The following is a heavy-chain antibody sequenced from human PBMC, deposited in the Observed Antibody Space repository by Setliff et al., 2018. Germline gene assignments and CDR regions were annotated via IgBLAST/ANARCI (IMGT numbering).Heavy chain of an antibody. CDR3: ARVNQYSSVWYNYYYGMDV. CDR2: IYYSGST. V-gene: IGHV4-39*07. Sequence: PSETLSLTCTVSGGSISSSSYYWGWIRQPPGKGLEWIGIIYYSGSTYYNPSLKSRVTISVDTSKNQFSLKLSSVTAADTAVYYCARVNQYSSVWYNYYYGMDVWGQGTTVTVSS. D-gene: IGHD6-19*01. J-gene: IGHJ6*02. CDR1: GGSISSSSYY.